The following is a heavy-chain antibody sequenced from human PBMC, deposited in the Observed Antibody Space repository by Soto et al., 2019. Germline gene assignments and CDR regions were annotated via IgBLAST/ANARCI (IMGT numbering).Heavy chain of an antibody. CDR3: ARVTGSFWSGPSQFHFDY. CDR2: IKQDGSEK. V-gene: IGHV3-7*05. D-gene: IGHD3-3*01. CDR1: GFTFSSYW. J-gene: IGHJ4*02. Sequence: GGSLRLSCAASGFTFSSYWMSWVRQAPGKGLERVANIKQDGSEKYYVDSVKGRFTISRDNAKNSLYLQMNSLRAEDTAVYYCARVTGSFWSGPSQFHFDYWGQGTLVTVSS.